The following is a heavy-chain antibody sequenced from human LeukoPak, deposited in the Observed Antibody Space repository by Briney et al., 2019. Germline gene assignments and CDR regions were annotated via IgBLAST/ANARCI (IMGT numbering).Heavy chain of an antibody. CDR1: GFTFSSYA. CDR3: ARGKVHDLYGDYVFDY. V-gene: IGHV3-30-3*01. D-gene: IGHD4-17*01. J-gene: IGHJ4*02. CDR2: ISYDGSNK. Sequence: GGSLRLSFPASGFTFSSYAMHWARQAQGKGLGGVAVISYDGSNKYYADSVKGRFTISRDNSKNTLYLQMNSLRAEDTAVYYCARGKVHDLYGDYVFDYWGQGTLVTVSS.